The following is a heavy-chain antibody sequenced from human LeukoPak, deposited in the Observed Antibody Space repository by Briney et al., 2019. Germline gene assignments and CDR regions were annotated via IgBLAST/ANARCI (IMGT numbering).Heavy chain of an antibody. CDR1: GGSFSGYY. Sequence: SETLSLTCAVYGGSFSGYYWSWIRQPPGKGLEWIGEINHSGSTNYNPSLKSRVTISVDTSKNQFSLKLSSVTAADTAVYYCARVGRTYYDFRSGYQGYMDVWGKGTTVTVSS. CDR2: INHSGST. CDR3: ARVGRTYYDFRSGYQGYMDV. V-gene: IGHV4-34*01. D-gene: IGHD3-3*01. J-gene: IGHJ6*03.